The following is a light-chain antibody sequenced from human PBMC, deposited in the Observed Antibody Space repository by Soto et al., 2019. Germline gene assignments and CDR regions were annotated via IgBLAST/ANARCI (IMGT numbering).Light chain of an antibody. J-gene: IGLJ2*01. CDR3: AAGDDSLNGPV. CDR1: SSNIGSNT. Sequence: QSVLTQPPSASGTPGQRVTISCSGGSSNIGSNTVSWYQQLPGAAPKLLIFISNERPSGVPDRFSGSKSGTSASLAISGLQSEDEAEYYCAAGDDSLNGPVFGGVTKLTVL. V-gene: IGLV1-44*01. CDR2: ISN.